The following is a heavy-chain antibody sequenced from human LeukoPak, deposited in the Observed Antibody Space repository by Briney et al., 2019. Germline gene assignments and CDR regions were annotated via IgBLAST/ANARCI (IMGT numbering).Heavy chain of an antibody. V-gene: IGHV3-23*01. CDR2: ISGSGGST. J-gene: IGHJ3*02. D-gene: IGHD1-26*01. CDR3: ARDKGFRTTIEGASGGTTVI. CDR1: GFTFSSYA. Sequence: GGSQTLSCAASGFTFSSYAMSWVRQATGKGLEWVSAISGSGGSTYYADSVKGRFTISRNNAKNSLYLQMNSLRAEDTAVYYCARDKGFRTTIEGASGGTTVIWGQGTMLTVS.